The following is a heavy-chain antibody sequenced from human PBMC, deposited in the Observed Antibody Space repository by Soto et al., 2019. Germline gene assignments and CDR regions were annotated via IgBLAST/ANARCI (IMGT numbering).Heavy chain of an antibody. CDR1: GGSFRNYV. V-gene: IGHV1-69*01. CDR3: SFHSDSNSYSRFDF. D-gene: IGHD4-4*01. Sequence: QVQLVQSGAEEKKPGSSVKVSCRASGGSFRNYVMSWVRQAPGQGLEWMGGIIPVFETRTYAQKFQGRVTIIADDSTSSVSMEMSNLTSEDTAVYFCSFHSDSNSYSRFDFWGQGTLVTVSS. J-gene: IGHJ4*02. CDR2: IIPVFETR.